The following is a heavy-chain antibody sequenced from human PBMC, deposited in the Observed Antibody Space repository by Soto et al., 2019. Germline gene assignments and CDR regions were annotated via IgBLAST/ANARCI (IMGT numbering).Heavy chain of an antibody. J-gene: IGHJ5*02. Sequence: GGSLRLSCAASGFTFSSYSMNWVRQAPGKGLEWVSSISSSSSYIYYADSVKGRFTISRDNAKNSLYLQMNSLRAEDTAVYYCARVALDSSGYYNWFDPWGQGTLVTVSS. V-gene: IGHV3-21*01. CDR3: ARVALDSSGYYNWFDP. CDR1: GFTFSSYS. CDR2: ISSSSSYI. D-gene: IGHD3-22*01.